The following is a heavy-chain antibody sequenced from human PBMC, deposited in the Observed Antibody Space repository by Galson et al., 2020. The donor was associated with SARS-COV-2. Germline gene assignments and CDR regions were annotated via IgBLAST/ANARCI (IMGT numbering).Heavy chain of an antibody. Sequence: GGSLRLSCAVSGNTFSNAWMSWVRQIPGKGLEWVGSIKSNNDGGTTDYPAPVQGRFTVSRDDSKNTLWLQMDGLKTEDTAEYYCTREASYYFYSGMDVWGQGTTVTVAS. J-gene: IGHJ6*02. CDR3: TREASYYFYSGMDV. CDR2: IKSNNDGGTT. V-gene: IGHV3-15*01. CDR1: GNTFSNAW.